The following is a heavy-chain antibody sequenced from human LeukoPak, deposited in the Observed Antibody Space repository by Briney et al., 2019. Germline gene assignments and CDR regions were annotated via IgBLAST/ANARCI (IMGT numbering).Heavy chain of an antibody. D-gene: IGHD6-19*01. V-gene: IGHV3-13*01. CDR3: ARPSSGWSFDY. Sequence: PGGSLRLSCAASGFTFSSYDMHWVRQATGEGLEWVSAIGTAGDTYYPGSVKGRFTISRENAKNSLYLQMNSLRAEDTAVYYCARPSSGWSFDYWGQGTLVTVSS. CDR2: IGTAGDT. J-gene: IGHJ4*02. CDR1: GFTFSSYD.